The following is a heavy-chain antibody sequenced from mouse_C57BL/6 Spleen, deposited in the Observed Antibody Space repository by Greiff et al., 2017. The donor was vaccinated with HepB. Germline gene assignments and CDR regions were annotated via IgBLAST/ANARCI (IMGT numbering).Heavy chain of an antibody. J-gene: IGHJ3*01. D-gene: IGHD2-4*01. V-gene: IGHV7-3*01. CDR2: IRNKANGYTT. Sequence: EVMLVESGGGLVQPGGSLSLSCAASGFTFTDYYMSWVRQPPGKALEWLGFIRNKANGYTTEYSASVKGRFTISRDNSQSILYLQMNALRAEDSATYYCARCSPYYDYDVAWFAYWGQGTLVTVSA. CDR3: ARCSPYYDYDVAWFAY. CDR1: GFTFTDYY.